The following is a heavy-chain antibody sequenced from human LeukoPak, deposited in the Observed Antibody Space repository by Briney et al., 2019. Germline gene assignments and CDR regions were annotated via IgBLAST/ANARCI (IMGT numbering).Heavy chain of an antibody. CDR3: ARLEVVPAAIRYYFDY. V-gene: IGHV4-39*07. Sequence: PSETLSLTCTVSGGSISSSSYYWGWIRQPPGKGLEWIGSIYYSGSTYYNPSLKSRVTISVDTSKNQFSLKLSSVTAADTAVYYCARLEVVPAAIRYYFDYWGQGTLVTVSS. J-gene: IGHJ4*02. D-gene: IGHD2-2*02. CDR1: GGSISSSSYY. CDR2: IYYSGST.